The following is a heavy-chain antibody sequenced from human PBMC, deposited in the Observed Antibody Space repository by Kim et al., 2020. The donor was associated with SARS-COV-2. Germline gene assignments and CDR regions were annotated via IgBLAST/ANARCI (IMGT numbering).Heavy chain of an antibody. J-gene: IGHJ3*02. D-gene: IGHD1-26*01. CDR3: AKENVGATAFDI. V-gene: IGHV3-30*02. Sequence: YYADSVKGRFTISRDNSKNTLYLQMNSLRAEDTAVYYCAKENVGATAFDIWGQGTMVTVSS.